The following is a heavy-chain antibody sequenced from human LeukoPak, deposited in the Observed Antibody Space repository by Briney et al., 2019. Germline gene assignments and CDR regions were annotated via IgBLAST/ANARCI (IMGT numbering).Heavy chain of an antibody. D-gene: IGHD2-15*01. CDR3: AKDVRGGCSGGNCND. CDR1: GFTFSRYA. Sequence: GGSLRLSCTASGFTFSRYAMSWVRQAPGKGLEGGSDISGRGGRTDYADSVKGRFTISRDHSRNTVYLQMNSLRAEDTAVYYCAKDVRGGCSGGNCNDWGQGTLVTVSS. V-gene: IGHV3-23*01. CDR2: ISGRGGRT. J-gene: IGHJ4*02.